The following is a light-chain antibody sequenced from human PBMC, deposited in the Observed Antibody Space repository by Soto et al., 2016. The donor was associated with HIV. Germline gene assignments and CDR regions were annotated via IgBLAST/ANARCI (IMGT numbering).Light chain of an antibody. J-gene: IGLJ1*01. V-gene: IGLV3-1*01. CDR3: QAWDSTTEVYV. CDR2: QDR. Sequence: SYELTQPPSVSVSPGQIANITCSGDKLGDKYASWYQQKSGQSPTLVIYQDRKRPSGIPERFSGSNSGNTATLTISGTQAMDEADYFCQAWDSTTEVYVFGTGTKVTVL. CDR1: KLGDKY.